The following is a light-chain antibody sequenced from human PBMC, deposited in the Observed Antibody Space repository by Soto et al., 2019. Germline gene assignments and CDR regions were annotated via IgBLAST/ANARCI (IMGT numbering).Light chain of an antibody. V-gene: IGLV1-44*01. Sequence: QSVLTQPPSASGTPGQTVTISCSGSSSNIAMNTESWYQEVPGTAPKLLIYNNQRPSGVPDRFSASKSGTSASLVISGLQSEDEANYCATWDDSLNGVVFGGGTKLTVL. CDR3: ATWDDSLNGVV. CDR2: NN. CDR1: SSNIAMNT. J-gene: IGLJ2*01.